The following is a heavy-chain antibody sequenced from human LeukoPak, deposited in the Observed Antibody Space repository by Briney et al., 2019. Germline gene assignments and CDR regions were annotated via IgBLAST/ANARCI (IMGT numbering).Heavy chain of an antibody. Sequence: GASVKVSCKASGYTFTDYVMHWVRQAPGQRPEWMGWINAGNGYTKYSQKFQGRVTITRDTSASTAHMELGSLRSEDTAVYYCARELSSGWGLNWFDPWGQGTLVTVSS. CDR1: GYTFTDYV. CDR3: ARELSSGWGLNWFDP. J-gene: IGHJ5*02. CDR2: INAGNGYT. D-gene: IGHD6-19*01. V-gene: IGHV1-3*01.